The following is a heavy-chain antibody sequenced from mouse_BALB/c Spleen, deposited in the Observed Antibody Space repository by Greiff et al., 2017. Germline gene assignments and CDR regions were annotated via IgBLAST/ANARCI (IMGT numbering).Heavy chain of an antibody. CDR1: GFTFSSFG. D-gene: IGHD1-2*01. CDR3: ARSTLLRPYFDY. V-gene: IGHV5-17*02. CDR2: ISSGSSTI. Sequence: EVKLQESGGGLVQPGGSRKLSCAASGFTFSSFGMHWVRQAPEKGLEWVAYISSGSSTIYYADTVKGRFTISRDNPKNTLFLQMTSLRSEDTAMYYCARSTLLRPYFDYWGQGTTLTVSS. J-gene: IGHJ2*01.